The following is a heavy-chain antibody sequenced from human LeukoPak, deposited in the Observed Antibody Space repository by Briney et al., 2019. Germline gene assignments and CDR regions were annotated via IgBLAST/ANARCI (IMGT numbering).Heavy chain of an antibody. CDR2: INHSGSP. Sequence: SETLSLTCAVYGGSFSGYYCTRIRQPPGKGLGLIGEINHSGSPNYNPSLKSRVTISVDTAKNQFSLKLNYVTAAATAVYYCARGPPYKYDSSGYYRFDYWGQGILVTVSA. V-gene: IGHV4-34*01. CDR1: GGSFSGYY. D-gene: IGHD3-22*01. J-gene: IGHJ4*02. CDR3: ARGPPYKYDSSGYYRFDY.